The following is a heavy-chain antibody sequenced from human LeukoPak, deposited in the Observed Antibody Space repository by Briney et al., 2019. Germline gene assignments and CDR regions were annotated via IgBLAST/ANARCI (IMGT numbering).Heavy chain of an antibody. D-gene: IGHD3-22*01. CDR2: ISGSGGST. Sequence: PGGSLRLSCAASGFTFSSYAMSWVRQAPGKGLEWVSAISGSGGSTYYADSVKGRFTISRDNSKNTLYLQMNSLRAEDTAVYYCAKVGPDPYYYDSSGSRLTSDAFDIWGQGTMVTVSS. J-gene: IGHJ3*02. CDR3: AKVGPDPYYYDSSGSRLTSDAFDI. CDR1: GFTFSSYA. V-gene: IGHV3-23*01.